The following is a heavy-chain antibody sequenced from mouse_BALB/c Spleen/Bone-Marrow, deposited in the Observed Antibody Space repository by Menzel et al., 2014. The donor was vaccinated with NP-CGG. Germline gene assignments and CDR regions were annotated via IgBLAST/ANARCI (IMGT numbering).Heavy chain of an antibody. CDR3: ARYRLGTYFDY. Sequence: EVKVEESGAELVKPGASVKLSCTASGFNIKDTYMHWVKQRPEQGLEWIGRIDPANGNTKYDAKFQGKATITADTSSNTAYLQLSSLTSEDTAVYYCARYRLGTYFDYWGQGTTLTVSS. CDR1: GFNIKDTY. J-gene: IGHJ2*01. CDR2: IDPANGNT. D-gene: IGHD1-2*01. V-gene: IGHV14-3*02.